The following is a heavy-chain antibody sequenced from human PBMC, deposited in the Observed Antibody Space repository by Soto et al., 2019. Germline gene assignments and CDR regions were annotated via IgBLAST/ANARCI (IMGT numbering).Heavy chain of an antibody. CDR3: AKSPSYYGDFDY. Sequence: EVQLVESGGGLVQPGRSLRLSCAASGFTFDDYAMQWVRQAPGKGLEWVSGISWNSGSIGYADSVKGRFTISRDNAKNSLYQQMNSLRAEDTDLYYCAKSPSYYGDFDYCGQGTLVTVSS. CDR2: ISWNSGSI. D-gene: IGHD4-17*01. CDR1: GFTFDDYA. V-gene: IGHV3-9*01. J-gene: IGHJ4*02.